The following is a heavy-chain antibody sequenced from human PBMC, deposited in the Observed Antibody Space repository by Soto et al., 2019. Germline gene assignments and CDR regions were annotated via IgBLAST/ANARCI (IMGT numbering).Heavy chain of an antibody. CDR3: AKDYYDSSGPIPSYFDY. D-gene: IGHD3-22*01. J-gene: IGHJ4*02. CDR2: ISYDGSNK. Sequence: LSLSCAASGFTFSSYGMHWVRQAPGKGLEWVAVISYDGSNKYYADSVKGRFTISRDNSKNTLYLQMNSLRAEDTAVYYCAKDYYDSSGPIPSYFDYWGQGTLVTVSS. V-gene: IGHV3-30*18. CDR1: GFTFSSYG.